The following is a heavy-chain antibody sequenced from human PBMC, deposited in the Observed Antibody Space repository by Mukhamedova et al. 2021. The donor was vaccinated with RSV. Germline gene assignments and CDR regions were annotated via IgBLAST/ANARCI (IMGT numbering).Heavy chain of an antibody. Sequence: GLEWIGVIYYSGSTNRNPSLKRRDTMSVDKSKNQLSLNLSSVTAADTDMYYCARLRNCSATSSNTGTFDVWGHGKMVTVSS. CDR3: ARLRNCSATSSNTGTFDV. J-gene: IGHJ3*01. CDR2: IYYSGST. V-gene: IGHV4-4*02. D-gene: IGHD2-15*01.